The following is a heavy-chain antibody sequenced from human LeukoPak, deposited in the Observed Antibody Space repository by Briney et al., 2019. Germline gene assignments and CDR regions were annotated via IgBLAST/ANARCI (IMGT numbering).Heavy chain of an antibody. V-gene: IGHV5-51*01. CDR1: GCSFATHW. J-gene: IGHJ6*03. Sequence: GGSLKLSCKGSGCSFATHWIGWVRQMPGKGLEGMGITYPGDSDTRYSPSFQGQVTISADKSISTAYLQWGSLKASDTATYYCARGGRGSCTSTSCYTNYMDVWGKGTTVTVSS. D-gene: IGHD2-2*01. CDR3: ARGGRGSCTSTSCYTNYMDV. CDR2: TYPGDSDT.